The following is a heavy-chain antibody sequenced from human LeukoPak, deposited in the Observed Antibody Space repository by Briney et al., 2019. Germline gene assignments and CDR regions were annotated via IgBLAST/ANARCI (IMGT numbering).Heavy chain of an antibody. CDR3: ARLNVDRRFLCGY. V-gene: IGHV4-39*01. D-gene: IGHD3-3*01. Sequence: TSETLSLTFTGFGGSISRVNRHLGWIRQPPGKGLEWIGTIYHSGSTYFNASLTSRVTISVDTSKNQFSLKLRSVTAADTAVYYCARLNVDRRFLCGYWDQGTLVTVSS. CDR1: GGSISRVNRH. CDR2: IYHSGST. J-gene: IGHJ4*02.